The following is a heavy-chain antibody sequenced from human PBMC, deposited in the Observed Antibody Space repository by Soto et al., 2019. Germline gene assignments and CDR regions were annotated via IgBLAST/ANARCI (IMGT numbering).Heavy chain of an antibody. CDR3: ATSLSGYYYIY. J-gene: IGHJ4*02. D-gene: IGHD3-22*01. CDR2: IHVNVDTT. Sequence: GGSLRLSCAASGFTFSSYEMMWVRQAPGKGLEWVSYIHVNVDTTYYPDSVKGRFTISRDNAKNSMYLQMNSLRAGDTAVYYCATSLSGYYYIYWGQGTLVTVSS. CDR1: GFTFSSYE. V-gene: IGHV3-48*03.